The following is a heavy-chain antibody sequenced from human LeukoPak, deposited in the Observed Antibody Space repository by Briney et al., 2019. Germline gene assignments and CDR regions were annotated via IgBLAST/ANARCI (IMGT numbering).Heavy chain of an antibody. D-gene: IGHD3-10*01. CDR3: AISYGSGSYYPWYYYYYMDV. CDR1: GYTFTGYY. V-gene: IGHV1-2*02. Sequence: GASVKVSCKASGYTFTGYYMHWVRQAPGQGLEWMGWINPNSGGTNYAQKFQGRVTMTRDTSISTAYMELSRLRSDDTAVYYCAISYGSGSYYPWYYYYYMDVWGKGTTVTVSS. J-gene: IGHJ6*03. CDR2: INPNSGGT.